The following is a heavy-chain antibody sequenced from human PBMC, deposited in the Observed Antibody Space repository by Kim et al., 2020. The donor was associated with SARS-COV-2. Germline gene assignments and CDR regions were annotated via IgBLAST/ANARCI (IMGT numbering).Heavy chain of an antibody. J-gene: IGHJ4*02. CDR1: GFTFSSYA. D-gene: IGHD2-15*01. Sequence: GGSLRLSCAASGFTFSSYAMHWVRQAPGKGLEWVAVISYDGSNKYYADSVKGRFTISRDNSKNTLYLQMNSLRAEDTAVYYCARDSRGRVAATLDYWGQGTLVTVSS. V-gene: IGHV3-30*04. CDR2: ISYDGSNK. CDR3: ARDSRGRVAATLDY.